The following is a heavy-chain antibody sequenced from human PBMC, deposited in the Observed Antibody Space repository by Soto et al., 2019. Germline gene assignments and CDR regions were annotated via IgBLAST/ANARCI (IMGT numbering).Heavy chain of an antibody. J-gene: IGHJ5*02. Sequence: RQAPGKGLEWVGRIKSKTDGGTTDYPAPVKGRFTISRDDSKNTLYLQMNSLKTEDTAVYYCTTFLYWNSSWSWFDPWGQGTLVTVSS. D-gene: IGHD6-13*01. CDR2: IKSKTDGGTT. V-gene: IGHV3-15*01. CDR3: TTFLYWNSSWSWFDP.